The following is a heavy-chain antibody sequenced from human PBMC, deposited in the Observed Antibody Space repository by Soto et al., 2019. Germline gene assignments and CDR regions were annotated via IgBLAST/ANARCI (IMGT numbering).Heavy chain of an antibody. CDR1: GGSISSSSYY. V-gene: IGHV4-39*01. D-gene: IGHD4-4*01. CDR2: IYYSGST. Sequence: SETLSLTCTVSGGSISSSSYYWGWIRQPPGKGLEWIGSIYYSGSTYYNPSLKSRVTISVDTSKNQFSLKLSSVTAADTAVYYCASSRDWDYSSTRRRPNWFDPWGQGTLVTVSS. J-gene: IGHJ5*02. CDR3: ASSRDWDYSSTRRRPNWFDP.